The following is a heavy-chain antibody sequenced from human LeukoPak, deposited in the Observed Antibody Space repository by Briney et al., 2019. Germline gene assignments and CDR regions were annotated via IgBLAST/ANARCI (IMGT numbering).Heavy chain of an antibody. J-gene: IGHJ4*02. V-gene: IGHV3-7*03. CDR3: AKTQGTYYYDSSGYDPYDY. Sequence: GGSLRLSCAASGLTFSSYWMSWVRQAPGKGLEWVANIKQDGSGKYYVDSVKGRFTISRDNAKNSLYLQMNSLRAEDTAVYYCAKTQGTYYYDSSGYDPYDYWGQGTLVTVSS. CDR2: IKQDGSGK. D-gene: IGHD3-22*01. CDR1: GLTFSSYW.